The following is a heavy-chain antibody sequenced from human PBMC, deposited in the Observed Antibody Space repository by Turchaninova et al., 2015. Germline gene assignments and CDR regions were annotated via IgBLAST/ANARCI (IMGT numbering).Heavy chain of an antibody. V-gene: IGHV3-30*03. CDR3: ARGRSYYYDSSGYLY. CDR2: ISDDGSKK. Sequence: QVQLVESGGGVLQPGGSLRRSWEVAGFTLSSYGMHWVRQAPGKGLEWVAVISDDGSKKYHADSVKGRFTISRDNSKDTLFLQLNSLRPEDTAVYYCARGRSYYYDSSGYLYWGQGTLVTVSS. D-gene: IGHD3-22*01. J-gene: IGHJ4*02. CDR1: GFTLSSYG.